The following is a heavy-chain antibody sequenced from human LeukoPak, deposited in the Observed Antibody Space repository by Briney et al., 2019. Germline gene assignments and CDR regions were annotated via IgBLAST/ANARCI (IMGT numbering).Heavy chain of an antibody. Sequence: ASVKVSCKASGYTFTSYAMHWERQAPGQRLEWMGWINAGNGNTKYSQKFQGRVTITRDTSASTAHMELSSLRSEDTAVYYCARGAAAGTFGWFDPWGQGTLVTVSS. CDR2: INAGNGNT. V-gene: IGHV1-3*01. CDR1: GYTFTSYA. CDR3: ARGAAAGTFGWFDP. D-gene: IGHD6-13*01. J-gene: IGHJ5*02.